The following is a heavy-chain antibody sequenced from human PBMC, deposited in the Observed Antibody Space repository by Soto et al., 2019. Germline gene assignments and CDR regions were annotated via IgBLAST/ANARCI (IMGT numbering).Heavy chain of an antibody. CDR1: GDSITSIYH. CDR3: ARLGGVATIDWFDP. J-gene: IGHJ5*02. Sequence: SETLSLTFSVSGDSITSIYHGAWIRQPPGMGLECVANIYHTGTTYYNPSIKSRVTISVDTSKNQFSLKLSSVTAADTAVYYCARLGGVATIDWFDPWGQGTLVTASS. D-gene: IGHD5-12*01. V-gene: IGHV4-38-2*01. CDR2: IYHTGTT.